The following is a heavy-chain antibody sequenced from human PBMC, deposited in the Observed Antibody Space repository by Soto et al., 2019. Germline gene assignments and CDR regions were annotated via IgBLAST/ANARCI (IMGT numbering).Heavy chain of an antibody. CDR2: INHSGST. CDR1: GGSFSGYY. D-gene: IGHD5-18*01. CDR3: ASTWIQLWLVDYYGMDV. Sequence: PSETLSLTCAVYGGSFSGYYWSWIRQPPGKGLEWIGEINHSGSTNYNPSLKSRVTISVDTSKNQFSLKLSSVTAADTAVYYCASTWIQLWLVDYYGMDVWGQGTTVTVSS. J-gene: IGHJ6*02. V-gene: IGHV4-34*01.